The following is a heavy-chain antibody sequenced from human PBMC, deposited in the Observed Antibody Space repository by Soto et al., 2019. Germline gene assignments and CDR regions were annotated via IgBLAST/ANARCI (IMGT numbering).Heavy chain of an antibody. D-gene: IGHD2-15*01. Sequence: GGSLRLSCAASGFTFSSYSMNWVRQAPGKGLEWVSSISSSSSYIYYADSVKGRFTISRDNANNSLYLQMNSLRAEDTAVYYCARDPPRYCSGGSCHFGAFDIWGQGTMVTVSS. CDR3: ARDPPRYCSGGSCHFGAFDI. CDR2: ISSSSSYI. J-gene: IGHJ3*02. V-gene: IGHV3-21*01. CDR1: GFTFSSYS.